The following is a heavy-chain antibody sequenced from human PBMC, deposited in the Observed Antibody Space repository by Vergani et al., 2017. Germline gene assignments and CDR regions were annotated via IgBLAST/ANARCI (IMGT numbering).Heavy chain of an antibody. CDR2: IYYSGST. V-gene: IGHV4-34*01. CDR1: GGSFSGYY. CDR3: ASYIVVVPAAAPLDAFDI. J-gene: IGHJ3*02. Sequence: QVQLQQWGAGLLKPSETLSLTCAVYGGSFSGYYWSWIRQPPGKGLEWIGYIYYSGSTYYNPSLKSRVTISVDTSKNQFSLKLSSVTAADTAVYYCASYIVVVPAAAPLDAFDIWGQGTMVTVSS. D-gene: IGHD2-2*01.